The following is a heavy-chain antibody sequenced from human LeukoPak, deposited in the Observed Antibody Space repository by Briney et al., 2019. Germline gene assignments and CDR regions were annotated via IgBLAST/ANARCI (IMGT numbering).Heavy chain of an antibody. D-gene: IGHD5-18*01. V-gene: IGHV3-74*01. J-gene: IGHJ4*02. Sequence: GGFLRLSCAASGLTFSDFWMHWVRQPPGKGLVWVALVKGDGRTTIYADSVKGRFTISRDNAKNTLYLQMNSLRADDSGVYYCATGHSYGYDYWGQGVLVTVSS. CDR2: VKGDGRTT. CDR1: GLTFSDFW. CDR3: ATGHSYGYDY.